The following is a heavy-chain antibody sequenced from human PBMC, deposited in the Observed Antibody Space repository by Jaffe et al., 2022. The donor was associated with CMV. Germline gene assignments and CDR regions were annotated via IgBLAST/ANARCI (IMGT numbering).Heavy chain of an antibody. Sequence: EVQLLESGGGLVQPGGSLRLSCAASGFTFSSYAMSWVRQAPGKGLEWVSAISGSGGSTYYADSVKGRFTISRDNSKNTLYLQMNSLRAEDTAVYYCAKDNLDIVLMVYSDAFDIWGQGTMVTVSS. V-gene: IGHV3-23*01. J-gene: IGHJ3*02. CDR1: GFTFSSYA. CDR2: ISGSGGST. D-gene: IGHD2-8*01. CDR3: AKDNLDIVLMVYSDAFDI.